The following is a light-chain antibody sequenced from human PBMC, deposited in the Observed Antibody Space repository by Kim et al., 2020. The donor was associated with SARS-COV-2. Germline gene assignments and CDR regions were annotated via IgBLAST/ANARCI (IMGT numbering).Light chain of an antibody. J-gene: IGKJ4*01. CDR1: QSGGRY. Sequence: LSPRERALHHWKARQSGGRYLNWHQKKPGQGPKLLIFDASNRANGIPARFGGRGSGTDFTLTISSLEPEDFAVYYCQQRSNWPLTFGGGTKVDIK. CDR3: QQRSNWPLT. V-gene: IGKV3-11*01. CDR2: DAS.